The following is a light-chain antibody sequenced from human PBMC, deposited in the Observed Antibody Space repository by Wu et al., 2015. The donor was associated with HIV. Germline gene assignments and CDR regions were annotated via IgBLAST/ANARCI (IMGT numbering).Light chain of an antibody. V-gene: IGKV3-11*01. Sequence: DTVLTQSPGTLSLSPGERATLSCRASQSISHFLAWYQQKPGQAPRLLIYDASKRATGVPDRFSGSGSGTEFTLTIANMQSEDFAIYYCQQSQGYTFGQGTKLEIK. CDR2: DAS. J-gene: IGKJ2*01. CDR1: QSISHF. CDR3: QQSQGYT.